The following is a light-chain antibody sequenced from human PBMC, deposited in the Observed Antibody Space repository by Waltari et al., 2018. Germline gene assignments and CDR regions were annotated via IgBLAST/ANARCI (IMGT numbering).Light chain of an antibody. Sequence: DLQMTQSPSTLSASIGDRDTITCRASQRITIWLAWYQQKPGKAPKLLIYKASSLEGGVPSRFSGSGSATEFTLTISILQPDDFATYHCQQYNSYPYTFGQGTKLEIK. CDR3: QQYNSYPYT. J-gene: IGKJ2*01. CDR1: QRITIW. CDR2: KAS. V-gene: IGKV1-5*03.